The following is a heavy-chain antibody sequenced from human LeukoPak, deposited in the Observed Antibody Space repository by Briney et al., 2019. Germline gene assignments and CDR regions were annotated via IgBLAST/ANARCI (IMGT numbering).Heavy chain of an antibody. CDR3: AKEEQVGAFDY. D-gene: IGHD1-26*01. J-gene: IGHJ4*02. V-gene: IGHV3-30*18. Sequence: PGGSLRLSCAASGFTFSSCGMHWVRQAPGKGLEWVAVISYDGSNKYYADSVKGRFTISRDNSKNTLYLQMNSLRAEDTAVYYCAKEEQVGAFDYWGQGTLVTVSS. CDR1: GFTFSSCG. CDR2: ISYDGSNK.